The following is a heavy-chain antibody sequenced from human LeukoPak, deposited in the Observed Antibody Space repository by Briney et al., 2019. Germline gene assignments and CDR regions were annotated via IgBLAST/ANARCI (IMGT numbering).Heavy chain of an antibody. Sequence: SETLSLTCTVSGGSISSYYLSWIRQPPGKGLEWIGYIYYSGSTNYNPSLKSRVTISVDTSKNQFSLKLSSVTAADTAVYYCARAGGSGSYWGVYFDYWGQGTLVTVSS. V-gene: IGHV4-59*01. CDR2: IYYSGST. CDR3: ARAGGSGSYWGVYFDY. D-gene: IGHD3-10*01. J-gene: IGHJ4*02. CDR1: GGSISSYY.